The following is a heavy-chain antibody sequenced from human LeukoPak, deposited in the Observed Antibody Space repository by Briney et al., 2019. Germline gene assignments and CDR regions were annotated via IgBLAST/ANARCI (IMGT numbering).Heavy chain of an antibody. CDR2: ISSPVGRM. V-gene: IGHV3-21*01. CDR3: ATDGRSSGWYGFDY. CDR1: GFPFSTYS. D-gene: IGHD6-19*01. J-gene: IGHJ4*02. Sequence: GGSLRLSCAASGFPFSTYSMNWVRPAPGKGLEWVSSISSPVGRMYYADSLKGRITISRDNARSTLYLQMNSLRAEDTAVYYCATDGRSSGWYGFDYWGQGILVTVSS.